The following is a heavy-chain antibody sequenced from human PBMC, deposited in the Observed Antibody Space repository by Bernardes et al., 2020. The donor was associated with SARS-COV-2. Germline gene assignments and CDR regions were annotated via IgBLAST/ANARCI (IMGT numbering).Heavy chain of an antibody. Sequence: ASVKVSCKVSGYTLTELSMHWVRQAPGKGLEWMGGFDPEDGETIYAQKFQGRVTMTEDTSTDTAYMELSSLRSEDTAVYYCATDLGSGRYLGVAFDIWGQGTMVTGAS. CDR3: ATDLGSGRYLGVAFDI. CDR1: GYTLTELS. D-gene: IGHD1-26*01. J-gene: IGHJ3*02. CDR2: FDPEDGET. V-gene: IGHV1-24*01.